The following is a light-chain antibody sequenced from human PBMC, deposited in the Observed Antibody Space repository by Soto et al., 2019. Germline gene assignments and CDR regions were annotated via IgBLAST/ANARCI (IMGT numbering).Light chain of an antibody. Sequence: QSVLTQPASVSGSPGQSITISCTGSSSDVGGYNYVSWYQQYPGKAPTLIIYEVRNRPSGVSHRFSGSRSANTASLTISGLRAEDEADYYCSSYTTGSTRVFGGGTQLTVL. V-gene: IGLV2-14*03. CDR2: EVR. J-gene: IGLJ3*02. CDR1: SSDVGGYNY. CDR3: SSYTTGSTRV.